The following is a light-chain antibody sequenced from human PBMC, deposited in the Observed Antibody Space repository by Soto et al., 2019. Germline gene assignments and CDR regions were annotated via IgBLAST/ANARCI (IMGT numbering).Light chain of an antibody. Sequence: QSALTQPASVSGSPGQSITISCTGTSSDVGGYNYVSWYQQHPGKAPKLMIYDVSNRPSGVSNRFSGSKSGNTASLTISGLQAEDEADCYCSSYTSSSTLDVVFGGGTKLTVL. V-gene: IGLV2-14*01. J-gene: IGLJ2*01. CDR2: DVS. CDR1: SSDVGGYNY. CDR3: SSYTSSSTLDVV.